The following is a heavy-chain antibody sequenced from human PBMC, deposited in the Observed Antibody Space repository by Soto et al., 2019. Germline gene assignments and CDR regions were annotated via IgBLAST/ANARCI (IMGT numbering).Heavy chain of an antibody. CDR1: GYTFTSYG. Sequence: ASVKVSCKASGYTFTSYGISWVRQAPGQGLEWMGWISAYNGNTNYAQKLQGRVTMTTDTSTSTAYMELRSLRSDDTAVYYCARKDSSNYYYYGMDVWGQGTTVTVSS. J-gene: IGHJ6*02. CDR2: ISAYNGNT. V-gene: IGHV1-18*01. CDR3: ARKDSSNYYYYGMDV.